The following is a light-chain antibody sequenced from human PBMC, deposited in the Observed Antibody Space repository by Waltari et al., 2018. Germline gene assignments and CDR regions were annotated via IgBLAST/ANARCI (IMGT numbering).Light chain of an antibody. V-gene: IGLV2-11*01. Sequence: QSALTQPRSVSGSPGQSVTISCTGTSGDVGGHDFVSWFQELPGKAPKLIIYDVTKRPSGVPERFSGSEASNTASLTISGLQAEDEANYYCCSYAGRYTYIFGGGTKLTVL. J-gene: IGLJ2*01. CDR3: CSYAGRYTYI. CDR1: SGDVGGHDF. CDR2: DVT.